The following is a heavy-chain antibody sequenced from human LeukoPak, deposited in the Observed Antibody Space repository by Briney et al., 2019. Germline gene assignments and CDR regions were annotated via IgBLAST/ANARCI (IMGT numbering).Heavy chain of an antibody. Sequence: SETLSLTCAVYGGSFSGYYWSWIRQPPGKGLEWIGYISHSGSTNYNPSLESRVTVSVDTSKNQFSLKLSSVTAADTAVYYCARTSYCSGGSCLDYWGQGTLVTVSA. CDR1: GGSFSGYY. V-gene: IGHV4-59*08. D-gene: IGHD2-15*01. J-gene: IGHJ4*02. CDR3: ARTSYCSGGSCLDY. CDR2: ISHSGST.